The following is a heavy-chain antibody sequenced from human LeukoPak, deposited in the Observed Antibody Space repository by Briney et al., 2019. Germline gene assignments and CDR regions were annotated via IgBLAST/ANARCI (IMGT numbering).Heavy chain of an antibody. D-gene: IGHD3-9*01. CDR2: ISAYNGNT. V-gene: IGHV1-18*04. Sequence: GASVKVSCKASGYTFTSYGISWVRQAPGQELEWMGWISAYNGNTNYAQKLQGRVTMTTDTSTSTAYMELRSLRSDDTAVYYCAREVYYDILTGYYTPGGIDYWGQGTLVTVSS. J-gene: IGHJ4*02. CDR1: GYTFTSYG. CDR3: AREVYYDILTGYYTPGGIDY.